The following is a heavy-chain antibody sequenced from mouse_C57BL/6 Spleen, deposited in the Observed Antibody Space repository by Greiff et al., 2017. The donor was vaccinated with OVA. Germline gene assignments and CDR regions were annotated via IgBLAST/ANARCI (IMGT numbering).Heavy chain of an antibody. D-gene: IGHD3-2*02. V-gene: IGHV6-3*01. CDR2: IRLKSDNYAT. J-gene: IGHJ4*01. CDR3: TGSSGYGDYAMDY. CDR1: GFTFSNYW. Sequence: EVMLVESGGGLVQPGGSMKLSCVASGFTFSNYWMNWVRQSPEKGLEWVAQIRLKSDNYATHYAESVKGRFTISRDDSKSSVYLQMNNLRAEDTGIYYCTGSSGYGDYAMDYWGQGTSVTVSS.